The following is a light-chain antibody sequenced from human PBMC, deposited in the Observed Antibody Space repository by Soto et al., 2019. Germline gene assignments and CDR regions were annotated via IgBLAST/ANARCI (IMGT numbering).Light chain of an antibody. Sequence: QSALTQPPSASGSPGQSVTISCTGTSSVVGGYNYVSWYQQHPGKAPKLMIYEVSKRPSGVPDRFSGSRSGNTASLTVSGLQAEDEADYYCSSYAGSNNFVVFGGGPKLTVL. V-gene: IGLV2-8*01. CDR1: SSVVGGYNY. CDR3: SSYAGSNNFVV. CDR2: EVS. J-gene: IGLJ2*01.